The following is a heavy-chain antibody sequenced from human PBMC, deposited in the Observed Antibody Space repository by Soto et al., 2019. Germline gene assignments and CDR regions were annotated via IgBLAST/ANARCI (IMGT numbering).Heavy chain of an antibody. V-gene: IGHV1-18*04. CDR1: GYTFTSYG. Sequence: GASVKVSCKASGYTFTSYGISWVRQAPGQGLEWMGWISAYNGNTNYAQKLQGRVTMTTDTSTSTAYMELRSLRSDDTAVYYCAGGSSSPGYYYYGMDVWGQGTTVTVSS. D-gene: IGHD6-13*01. CDR2: ISAYNGNT. CDR3: AGGSSSPGYYYYGMDV. J-gene: IGHJ6*02.